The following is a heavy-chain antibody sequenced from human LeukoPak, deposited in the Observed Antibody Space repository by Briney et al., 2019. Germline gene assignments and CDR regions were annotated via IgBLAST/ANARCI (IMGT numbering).Heavy chain of an antibody. V-gene: IGHV4-4*07. CDR1: GGSISGYY. CDR2: LHTSGSS. Sequence: SETLSLTCTVSGGSISGYYWSWIRQPAGKGLQWIGRLHTSGSSSYNPSLKSRVTISVDKSKNQFSLKLSSVTAADTALYYCARASPSGGYMDVWGKGTTVIVAS. CDR3: ARASPSGGYMDV. J-gene: IGHJ6*03. D-gene: IGHD3-10*01.